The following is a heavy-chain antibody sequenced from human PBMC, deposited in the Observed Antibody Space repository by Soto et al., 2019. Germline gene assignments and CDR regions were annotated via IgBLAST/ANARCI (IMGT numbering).Heavy chain of an antibody. CDR1: GFTFSSYA. J-gene: IGHJ4*02. CDR3: XXXXXXXXXSGSSYFDY. CDR2: ISGSGGST. V-gene: IGHV3-23*01. Sequence: EVQLLESGGGLVQPGGSLRLSCAASGFTFSSYAMSWVRQAPGKGLEWVSAISGSGGSTYYADSVKGRFTSSRDNSKNTLYLXXXXXXXXXXXXXXXXXXXXXXXXSGSSYFDYWGQGTLVTVSS. D-gene: IGHD3-10*01.